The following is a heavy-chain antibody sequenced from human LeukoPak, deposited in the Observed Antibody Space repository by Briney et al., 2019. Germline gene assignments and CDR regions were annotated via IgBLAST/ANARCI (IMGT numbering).Heavy chain of an antibody. D-gene: IGHD3-22*01. J-gene: IGHJ6*02. CDR3: ARDSAMIVVVLARYYYYGMDV. CDR2: ISSSSSYI. CDR1: GFTFSSYS. Sequence: GGSLRLSCAASGFTFSSYSMNWVRQAPGKGLEWVSSISSSSSYIYYADSGKGRFTISRDNAKNSLYLQMNSLRAEDTAVYYCARDSAMIVVVLARYYYYGMDVWGQGTTVTVSS. V-gene: IGHV3-21*01.